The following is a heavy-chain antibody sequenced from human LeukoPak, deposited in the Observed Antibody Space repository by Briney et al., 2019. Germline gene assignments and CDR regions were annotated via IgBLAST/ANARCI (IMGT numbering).Heavy chain of an antibody. D-gene: IGHD4-17*01. Sequence: SETLSLTCAVYGXSFSGYYGSWIRQPPGKGLEWIGEINHSGSTNYNPSLKSRVTISVDTSKNQFSLKLSSVTAADTAVYYCAHGDYPFDYWGQGTLVTVSS. J-gene: IGHJ4*02. V-gene: IGHV4-34*01. CDR1: GXSFSGYY. CDR2: INHSGST. CDR3: AHGDYPFDY.